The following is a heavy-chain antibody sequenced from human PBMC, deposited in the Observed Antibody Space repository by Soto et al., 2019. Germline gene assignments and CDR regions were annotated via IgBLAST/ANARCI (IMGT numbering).Heavy chain of an antibody. V-gene: IGHV4-30-2*01. J-gene: IGHJ4*02. CDR2: IYHSGST. CDR3: AAGGGLPRYY. CDR1: GGSISSGGYS. Sequence: QLQLQESGSGLVKPSQTLSLTCAVSGGSISSGGYSWSWLRQQPGKGLEWIGYIYHSGSTYYNPSLKSRATRPVDRSKNQFSLRLSSVTAADAAVYYCAAGGGLPRYYWGQGTLVTVSS. D-gene: IGHD5-12*01.